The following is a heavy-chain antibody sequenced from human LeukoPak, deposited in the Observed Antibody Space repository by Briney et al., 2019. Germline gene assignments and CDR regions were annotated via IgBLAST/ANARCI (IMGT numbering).Heavy chain of an antibody. CDR2: INHSGST. D-gene: IGHD6-13*01. Sequence: PSETLSLTCAVYGCSFSGYNWSWIRQPPGKELEWIGEINHSGSTNYNPSLKSRVTISVDTSKNQFSLKLSSVTAADTAVYYCARNSWYPYYFDYWGQGTLVTVSS. V-gene: IGHV4-34*01. CDR3: ARNSWYPYYFDY. CDR1: GCSFSGYN. J-gene: IGHJ4*02.